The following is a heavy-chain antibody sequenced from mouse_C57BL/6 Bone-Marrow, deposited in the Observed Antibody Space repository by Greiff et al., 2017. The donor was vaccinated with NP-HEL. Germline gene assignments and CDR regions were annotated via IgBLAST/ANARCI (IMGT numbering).Heavy chain of an antibody. CDR3: AVHGVLYYGSSYAFAY. D-gene: IGHD1-1*01. Sequence: VQLQESGAELVKPGASVKVSCKASGYTFTSYWMHWVKQRPGQGLEWIGRIHPSDSDTNYNQKFKGKATLTVDKSSSTAYMQLSSLTSEDSAVYYCAVHGVLYYGSSYAFAYWGQGTLVTVSA. CDR1: GYTFTSYW. V-gene: IGHV1-74*01. J-gene: IGHJ3*01. CDR2: IHPSDSDT.